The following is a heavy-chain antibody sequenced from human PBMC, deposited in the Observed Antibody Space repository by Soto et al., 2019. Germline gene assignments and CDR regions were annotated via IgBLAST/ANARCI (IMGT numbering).Heavy chain of an antibody. CDR3: ARSGYSYGPNPLLY. CDR1: GGSISSGGYY. D-gene: IGHD5-18*01. CDR2: IYYSGST. J-gene: IGHJ4*02. V-gene: IGHV4-31*03. Sequence: QVQLQESGPGLVKPSQTLSLTCTVSGGSISSGGYYWSWIRQHPGKGLEWIGYIYYSGSTHYNPSLKSRVTISVDTSRNQFSRKLSSVTAADTAVYYCARSGYSYGPNPLLYWGQGTLVTVSS.